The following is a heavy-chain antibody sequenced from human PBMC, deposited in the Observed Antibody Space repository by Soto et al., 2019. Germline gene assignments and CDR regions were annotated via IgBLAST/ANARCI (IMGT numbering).Heavy chain of an antibody. CDR1: GFTFSVYG. CDR3: AKYTRSPPEDI. V-gene: IGHV3-30*18. CDR2: ISYDGANK. D-gene: IGHD6-13*01. Sequence: WGSLRLSCAASGFTFSVYGMHWVRQAPGKGLEWVAVISYDGANKYYADSVKGRFTISRDNSKNTLYLQMNSLRPEDTAVYYCAKYTRSPPEDIWGQGTMVTVSS. J-gene: IGHJ3*02.